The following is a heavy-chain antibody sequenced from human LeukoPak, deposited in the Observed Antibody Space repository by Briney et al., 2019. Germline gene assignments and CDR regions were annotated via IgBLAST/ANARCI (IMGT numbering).Heavy chain of an antibody. V-gene: IGHV3-30*18. CDR1: GFTFSSYG. D-gene: IGHD1-26*01. J-gene: IGHJ3*02. CDR3: AKGGAFCI. CDR2: ISYDGSNK. Sequence: GRSLRLSCAASGFTFSSYGMHWVRQAPGKGLEWVAVISYDGSNKYYADSVKGRFTISRDNSKNTLYLQMNSLRAEDTAVYYCAKGGAFCIWGQGTMVTVSS.